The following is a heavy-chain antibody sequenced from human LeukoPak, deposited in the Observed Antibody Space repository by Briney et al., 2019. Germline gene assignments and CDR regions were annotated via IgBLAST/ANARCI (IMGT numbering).Heavy chain of an antibody. CDR3: AREVLYGSGSYLDY. J-gene: IGHJ4*02. V-gene: IGHV4-61*01. Sequence: SETLSLTCTVSGGSVSSGSYYWSWIRQPPGKGLEWIGYIYYSGSTNYNPSLKSRVTISVDTSKNQFSLKLSSVTAADTAVYCCAREVLYGSGSYLDYWGQGTLVTVSS. CDR1: GGSVSSGSYY. D-gene: IGHD3-10*01. CDR2: IYYSGST.